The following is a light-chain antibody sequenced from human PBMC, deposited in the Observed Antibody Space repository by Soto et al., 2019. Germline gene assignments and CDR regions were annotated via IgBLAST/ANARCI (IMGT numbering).Light chain of an antibody. CDR3: QSYDGSLSGYV. Sequence: QSVLTQPPSVSGAPGQRVTISCTGSSSNIGAGYDVHWYQQLPGTAPKLLIYGNSNRPSGVPDRFSGSKSGTSASLAITGRQAEEEADYYCQSYDGSLSGYVVGTGTKVTVL. CDR2: GNS. J-gene: IGLJ1*01. CDR1: SSNIGAGYD. V-gene: IGLV1-40*01.